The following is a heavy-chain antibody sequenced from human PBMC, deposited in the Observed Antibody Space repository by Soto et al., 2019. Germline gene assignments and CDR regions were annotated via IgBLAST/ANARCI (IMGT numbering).Heavy chain of an antibody. Sequence: QVQLVESGGGVVQPGRSLRLSCAASGFTFSSYGMHWVRQAPGKGLEWVAVISYDGSNKYYADSVKGRFTISRDNSKNTLYLQMNSLRAEDTAVYYCAKEPRGRWLQLVADYWGQGTLVTVSS. D-gene: IGHD5-12*01. J-gene: IGHJ4*02. V-gene: IGHV3-30*18. CDR2: ISYDGSNK. CDR1: GFTFSSYG. CDR3: AKEPRGRWLQLVADY.